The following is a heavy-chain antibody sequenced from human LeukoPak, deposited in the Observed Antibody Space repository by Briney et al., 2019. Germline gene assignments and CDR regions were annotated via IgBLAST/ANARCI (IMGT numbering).Heavy chain of an antibody. CDR3: AKVHYTASFPGSFPGRNYFDS. V-gene: IGHV3-23*01. J-gene: IGHJ4*02. CDR1: GFAFSGYA. D-gene: IGHD1-26*01. Sequence: GGSLRLSRTVSGFAFSGYAMSWVRQAPGKGPEWVSSIGARGDVTYSADSVKGRFAISRDNSKRTLFLQMNSLRAEDTAVYYCAKVHYTASFPGSFPGRNYFDSWGQGSLVTVSP. CDR2: IGARGDVT.